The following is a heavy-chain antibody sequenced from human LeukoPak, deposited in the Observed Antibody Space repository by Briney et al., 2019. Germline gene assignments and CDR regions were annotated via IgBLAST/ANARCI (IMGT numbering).Heavy chain of an antibody. D-gene: IGHD3-10*01. Sequence: GASVKVSCKASGYTFTSYGISWVRQAPGQGLEWMGWISAYNGNTNYAQKLQGRVTMTTDTSTSTAYMELRSLRSDDTAVYYCARLDLFSITMVRGEDYWGQGTLVTVSS. CDR1: GYTFTSYG. J-gene: IGHJ4*02. CDR2: ISAYNGNT. CDR3: ARLDLFSITMVRGEDY. V-gene: IGHV1-18*01.